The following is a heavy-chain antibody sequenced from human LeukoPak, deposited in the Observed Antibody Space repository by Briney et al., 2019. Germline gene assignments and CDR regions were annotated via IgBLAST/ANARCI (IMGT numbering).Heavy chain of an antibody. Sequence: GGSLRLSCAASGFTFTTYAMSWVRQTPGKGLEWVSTFSGSLDTTYHADYVKGRFTISRDNSKNTVYLQMNSLRAEDTAVYYCPKASAGTCSGARCYYFDPWGQGTPVTVSS. J-gene: IGHJ4*02. CDR1: GFTFTTYA. V-gene: IGHV3-23*01. CDR2: FSGSLDTT. D-gene: IGHD2-15*01. CDR3: PKASAGTCSGARCYYFDP.